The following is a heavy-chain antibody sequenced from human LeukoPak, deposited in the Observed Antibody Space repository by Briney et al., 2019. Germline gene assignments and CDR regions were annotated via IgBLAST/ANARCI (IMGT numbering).Heavy chain of an antibody. CDR2: INSDGSST. Sequence: PGGSLRLSCAASGFTFSSYWMHWVRQAPGKGLVWVSRINSDGSSTNYADSVKGRFTIPRDNSKNTLYLQMNSLRAEDTAVYYCVKADSGYDLLFDYWGQGTLVTVSS. J-gene: IGHJ4*02. D-gene: IGHD5-12*01. V-gene: IGHV3-74*01. CDR1: GFTFSSYW. CDR3: VKADSGYDLLFDY.